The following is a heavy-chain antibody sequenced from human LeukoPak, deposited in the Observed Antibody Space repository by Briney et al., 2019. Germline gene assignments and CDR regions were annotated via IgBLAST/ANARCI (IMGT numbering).Heavy chain of an antibody. Sequence: GGSLRLSCAASGFIFDDYAMHWVRQAPGKGLEWVSGISWNSGSIGYADSVKGRFTISRDNAKNSLYLQMNSLRAEDTALYYCAKDHYGDYLRWFDPWGQGTLVTVSS. D-gene: IGHD4-17*01. V-gene: IGHV3-9*01. CDR1: GFIFDDYA. CDR3: AKDHYGDYLRWFDP. CDR2: ISWNSGSI. J-gene: IGHJ5*02.